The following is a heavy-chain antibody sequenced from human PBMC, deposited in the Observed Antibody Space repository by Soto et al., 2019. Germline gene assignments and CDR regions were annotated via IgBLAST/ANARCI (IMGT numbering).Heavy chain of an antibody. CDR1: GFTFSSYA. D-gene: IGHD6-19*01. CDR2: ISGSGGKT. V-gene: IGHV3-23*04. CDR3: AKAANGWVSAFDI. J-gene: IGHJ3*02. Sequence: EVQLVESGGGLVQPGGSLRLSCAASGFTFSSYAMSWVRQAPGKGLEWVAAISGSGGKTYYADSVKGRFTFSRDNSKKPLYLQMNSLRDEDTALYYCAKAANGWVSAFDIWGQGTMVTVSS.